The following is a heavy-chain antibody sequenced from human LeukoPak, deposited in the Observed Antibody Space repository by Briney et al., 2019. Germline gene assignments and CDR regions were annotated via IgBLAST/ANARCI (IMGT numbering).Heavy chain of an antibody. CDR2: INPNSGGT. V-gene: IGHV1-2*02. CDR3: AREAFFTDSSGYYESSLGY. J-gene: IGHJ4*02. Sequence: GASVKVSCKASGYTFTGYYMHWVRQAPGQGLEWMGWINPNSGGTNYAQKFQGRVTMTRDTSTSTVYMELSSLRSEDTAVYYCAREAFFTDSSGYYESSLGYWGQGTMVTVSS. D-gene: IGHD3-22*01. CDR1: GYTFTGYY.